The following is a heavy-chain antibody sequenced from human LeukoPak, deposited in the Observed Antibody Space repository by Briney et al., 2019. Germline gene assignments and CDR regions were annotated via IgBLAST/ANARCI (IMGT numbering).Heavy chain of an antibody. Sequence: GASVKVSCKASGGTFSSYAISWVRQAPGQGLEWMGRIIPILGIANYAQKFQGGVTITADKSTSTAYMELSSLRSEDTAVYYCARAGHIVAARRGTQFDYWGQGTLVTVSS. J-gene: IGHJ4*02. V-gene: IGHV1-69*04. CDR2: IIPILGIA. D-gene: IGHD6-6*01. CDR1: GGTFSSYA. CDR3: ARAGHIVAARRGTQFDY.